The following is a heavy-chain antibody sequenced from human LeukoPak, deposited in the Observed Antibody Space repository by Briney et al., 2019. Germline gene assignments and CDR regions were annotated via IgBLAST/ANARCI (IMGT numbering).Heavy chain of an antibody. CDR1: GYTFTSYA. J-gene: IGHJ4*02. V-gene: IGHV1-69*04. Sequence: GASVKVSCKASGYTFTSYAISWVRQAPGQGLEWMGRIIPILGIANYAQKFQGRVTITADKSTSTAYMELSSLRSEDTAVYYCARGNSGEYFDYWGQGTLVTVSS. D-gene: IGHD4-23*01. CDR3: ARGNSGEYFDY. CDR2: IIPILGIA.